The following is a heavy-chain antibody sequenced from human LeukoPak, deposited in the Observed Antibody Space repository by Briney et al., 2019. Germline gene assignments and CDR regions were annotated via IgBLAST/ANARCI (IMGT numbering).Heavy chain of an antibody. D-gene: IGHD6-13*01. V-gene: IGHV3-74*01. CDR3: ARDGTFDN. CDR2: ISGDGTTT. J-gene: IGHJ4*02. Sequence: GGSLRLSCAASGFTFSNYWMHWIRQGPGKELVWVSRISGDGTTTNYADSVKGRFTISRDNAKNTLYLQVNSLRVEDTALYYCARDGTFDNWGQGTLVTVSS. CDR1: GFTFSNYW.